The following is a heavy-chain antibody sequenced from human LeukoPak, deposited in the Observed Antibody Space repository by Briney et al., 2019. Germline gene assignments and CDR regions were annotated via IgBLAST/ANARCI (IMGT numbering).Heavy chain of an antibody. V-gene: IGHV3-21*01. CDR2: ISSSSSYI. D-gene: IGHD3-9*01. Sequence: GGSLRLSCAASGFTFSSYSMNWVRQAPGKGLEWVSSISSSSSYIYYADSVKGRFTISRDNAKNSLYLQMNSLRAEDTAVYYCARDILTGYVNWFGPWGQGTLVTVS. J-gene: IGHJ5*02. CDR3: ARDILTGYVNWFGP. CDR1: GFTFSSYS.